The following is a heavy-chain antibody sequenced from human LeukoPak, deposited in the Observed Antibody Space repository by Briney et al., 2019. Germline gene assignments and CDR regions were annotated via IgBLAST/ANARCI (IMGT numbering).Heavy chain of an antibody. V-gene: IGHV3-23*01. Sequence: PGGSLRLSCAASGFTFSSYAMSWVRQAPGKGLEWVSAISSSGGSTYYGDSVKGRFTISRDNSKNTLYLQMNSLRAEDTAVYYCVKDQGFYYDSSVYYWGQGTLVTVSS. CDR2: ISSSGGST. D-gene: IGHD3-22*01. J-gene: IGHJ4*02. CDR3: VKDQGFYYDSSVYY. CDR1: GFTFSSYA.